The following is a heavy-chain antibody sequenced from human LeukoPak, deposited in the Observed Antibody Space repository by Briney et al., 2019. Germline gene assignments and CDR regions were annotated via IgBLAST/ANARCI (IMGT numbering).Heavy chain of an antibody. J-gene: IGHJ4*02. V-gene: IGHV4-59*01. CDR3: ATLGEYYDTSGYYYN. Sequence: SETLSLTCTVSGGSISNYYWSWIRQPPGKGLEWIGYIYYSGSTNYNPSLESRVTISVGTSKNQFSLKLTSVTAADTAVYYCATLGEYYDTSGYYYNWGQGTLVTVSS. CDR1: GGSISNYY. D-gene: IGHD3-22*01. CDR2: IYYSGST.